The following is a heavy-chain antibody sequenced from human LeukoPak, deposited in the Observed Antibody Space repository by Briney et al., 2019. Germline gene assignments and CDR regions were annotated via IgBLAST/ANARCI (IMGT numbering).Heavy chain of an antibody. J-gene: IGHJ4*02. CDR1: GGSISSGGYY. CDR2: IYYSGST. Sequence: SETLSLTCTVSGGSISSGGYYWSWIRQPPGKALEWIGYIYYSGSTNYNPSLKSRVTISVDTSKNQFSLKLSSVTAADTAVYYCARQKPSYSSGWNYYFDYWGQGTLVTVSS. CDR3: ARQKPSYSSGWNYYFDY. D-gene: IGHD6-19*01. V-gene: IGHV4-61*08.